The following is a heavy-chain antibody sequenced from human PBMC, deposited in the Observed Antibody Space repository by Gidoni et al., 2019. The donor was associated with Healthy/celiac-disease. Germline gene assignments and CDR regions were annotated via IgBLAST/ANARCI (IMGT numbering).Heavy chain of an antibody. CDR1: GFTFWCLC. J-gene: IGHJ6*02. CDR2: IRSKAYGGTT. CDR3: TRDLWLYSSSSFYYYGMDV. D-gene: IGHD6-6*01. V-gene: IGHV3-49*03. Sequence: EVQLVESGGGLVQSGRSLRLSCTASGFTFWCLCYGLVPPGSREGAGVVGFIRSKAYGGTTEYAASVKGRFTISRDDSKIIAYLQMNSLKTEDTAVYYCTRDLWLYSSSSFYYYGMDVWGQGTTVTVSS.